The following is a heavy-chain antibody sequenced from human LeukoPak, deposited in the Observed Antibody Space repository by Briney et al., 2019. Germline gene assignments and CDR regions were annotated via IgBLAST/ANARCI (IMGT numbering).Heavy chain of an antibody. V-gene: IGHV4-34*01. J-gene: IGHJ4*02. CDR2: INHSGST. D-gene: IGHD5-18*01. Sequence: SETLSLTCAVYGGSFSGYYWSWIRQPPGKGLEWIGEINHSGSTNYNPSLKSRVTISVNTSKNQFSLKLSSVTAADTAVYYCARGFRRGPWYSYGLYFDYWGQGTLVTVSS. CDR3: ARGFRRGPWYSYGLYFDY. CDR1: GGSFSGYY.